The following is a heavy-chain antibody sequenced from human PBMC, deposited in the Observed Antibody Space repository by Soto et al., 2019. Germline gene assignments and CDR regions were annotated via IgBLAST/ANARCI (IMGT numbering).Heavy chain of an antibody. CDR2: IIPKLGSA. D-gene: IGHD5-12*01. J-gene: IGHJ4*02. CDR1: GGGNLRDYR. CDR3: ARGGEGYNFGADY. Sequence: QVQLVQSGAEVKEPGSSVKVSCKASGGGNLRDYRTTWVRRAPGQGLEWMGGIIPKLGSANYAQKFQGRVTITADESTNSVYMERRSLRSDDTAVYYCARGGEGYNFGADYWGQGTPVTVSS. V-gene: IGHV1-69*01.